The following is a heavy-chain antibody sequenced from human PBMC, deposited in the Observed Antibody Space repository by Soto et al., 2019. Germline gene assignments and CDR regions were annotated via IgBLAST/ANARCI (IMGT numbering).Heavy chain of an antibody. Sequence: PAGSLRLACAASGFTFSSYWMGWVRQAPEKGLEWVAHIKQDGSEKYYVDSVKDRFTISRDNAKNSLYLQMNSLGAEDTAVYSCARVQYLRFDAFNMWGQGTMVTVSS. J-gene: IGHJ3*02. D-gene: IGHD5-12*01. CDR2: IKQDGSEK. V-gene: IGHV3-7*03. CDR3: ARVQYLRFDAFNM. CDR1: GFTFSSYW.